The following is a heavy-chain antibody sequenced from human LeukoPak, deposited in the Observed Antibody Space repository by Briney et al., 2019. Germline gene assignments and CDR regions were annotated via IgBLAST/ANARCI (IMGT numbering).Heavy chain of an antibody. CDR3: AKDRGRYYDSSGYYWGYYFDS. J-gene: IGHJ4*02. Sequence: GGSLRLSCAASGFTFSTYAVSWVRQAPGKGLEWVSSISGSGGSTYYADSVKGRFTISRDNSENTLYLQMSSLRAEDTAVYYCAKDRGRYYDSSGYYWGYYFDSWGQGILVTVST. V-gene: IGHV3-23*01. CDR1: GFTFSTYA. D-gene: IGHD3-22*01. CDR2: ISGSGGST.